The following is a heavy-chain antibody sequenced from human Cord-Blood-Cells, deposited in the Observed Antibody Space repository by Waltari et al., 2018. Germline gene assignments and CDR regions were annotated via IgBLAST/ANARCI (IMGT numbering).Heavy chain of an antibody. CDR2: ISGSGGST. J-gene: IGHJ5*02. Sequence: EVQLLESGGGLVQPGGSLRLSCAASGFTFRSYAMSWVRTAPGNGLEWVSAISGSGGSTYYADSVKGRFTISRDNSKNTLYLQMNSLRAEDTAVYYCANLGYSGYGNWFDPWGQGTLVTVSS. CDR1: GFTFRSYA. CDR3: ANLGYSGYGNWFDP. D-gene: IGHD5-12*01. V-gene: IGHV3-23*01.